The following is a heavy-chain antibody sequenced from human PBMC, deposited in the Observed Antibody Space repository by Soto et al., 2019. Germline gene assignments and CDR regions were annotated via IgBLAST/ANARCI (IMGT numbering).Heavy chain of an antibody. V-gene: IGHV4-4*07. J-gene: IGHJ3*02. CDR1: GGSISSYY. CDR3: ARSGSYSASFDI. D-gene: IGHD1-26*01. Sequence: SSETLSLTXTVSGGSISSYYWSWIRQPAGKGLEWIGRIYTSGSTNYNPSLKSRVTMSVDTSKNQFSLKLSSVTAADTAVYYCARSGSYSASFDIWGRGTMVTVSS. CDR2: IYTSGST.